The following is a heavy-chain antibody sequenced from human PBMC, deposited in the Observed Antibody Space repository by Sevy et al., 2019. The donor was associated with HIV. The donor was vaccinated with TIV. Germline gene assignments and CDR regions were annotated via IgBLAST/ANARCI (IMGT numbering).Heavy chain of an antibody. V-gene: IGHV1-2*02. Sequence: ASVKVSCKASGYTFTGYYMHWVRQAPGQGLEWMGWINPNSGGTNYAQKFQGRVTMTRDTSISTAYMELSRLRSDDTAVYYCARSYCGGDCYRNEYFQHWGQCTLVTVSS. D-gene: IGHD2-21*02. CDR3: ARSYCGGDCYRNEYFQH. J-gene: IGHJ1*01. CDR1: GYTFTGYY. CDR2: INPNSGGT.